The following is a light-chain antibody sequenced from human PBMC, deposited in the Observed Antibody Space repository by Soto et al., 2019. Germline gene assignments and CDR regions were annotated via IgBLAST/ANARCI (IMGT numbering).Light chain of an antibody. V-gene: IGKV1-27*01. J-gene: IGKJ1*01. CDR2: AAS. CDR1: QGISDY. Sequence: DIQMTQSPSSLSASVGDRITITCRASQGISDYLAWSQQKPGKVPKLLIYAASTLLSGVPSRFSGSGSGTDFTLTISSLQPEDVATYYCQRYTSAPWTFGQGTKVEIK. CDR3: QRYTSAPWT.